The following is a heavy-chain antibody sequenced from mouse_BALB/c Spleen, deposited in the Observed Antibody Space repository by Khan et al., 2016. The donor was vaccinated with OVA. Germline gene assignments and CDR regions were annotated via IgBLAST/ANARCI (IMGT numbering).Heavy chain of an antibody. V-gene: IGHV2-6-4*01. Sequence: QMQLEESGPGLVAPSQSLSITCTVSGFSLSRYNIHWVRQPPGKGLEWLGMIWGGGGTDYNSTLKIRLSISKDNSKSQVFLKMNSLQTDDTAIYYGARAYYRYDGYYAMDYWGQGTSVTVSS. CDR2: IWGGGGT. CDR1: GFSLSRYN. J-gene: IGHJ4*01. CDR3: ARAYYRYDGYYAMDY. D-gene: IGHD2-14*01.